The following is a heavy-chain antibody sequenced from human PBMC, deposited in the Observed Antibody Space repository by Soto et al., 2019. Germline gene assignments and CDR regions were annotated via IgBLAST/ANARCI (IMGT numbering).Heavy chain of an antibody. CDR3: ARRGVTYSFDY. Sequence: GEALKISCKASGYSFSTYWSGWGRQMPGEGLEWMGIIYPADSDTTYSPSFQGRVTISADRSISTAYLQWSSLKASDSAMYYCARRGVTYSFDYWGQGTQVTVSS. D-gene: IGHD2-21*02. V-gene: IGHV5-51*01. CDR2: IYPADSDT. CDR1: GYSFSTYW. J-gene: IGHJ4*02.